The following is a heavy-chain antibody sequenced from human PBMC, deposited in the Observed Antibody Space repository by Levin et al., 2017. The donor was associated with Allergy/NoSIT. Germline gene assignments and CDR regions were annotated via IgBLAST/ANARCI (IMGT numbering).Heavy chain of an antibody. Sequence: RSQTLSLTCAVYGGSFSGYYWSWIRQPPGKGLEWIGEINHSGSTNYNPSLKSRVTISVDTSKNQFSLKLSSVTAADTAVYYCATTYCSSTSCYAHDAFDIWGQGTMVTVSS. CDR3: ATTYCSSTSCYAHDAFDI. CDR2: INHSGST. V-gene: IGHV4-34*01. D-gene: IGHD2-2*01. J-gene: IGHJ3*02. CDR1: GGSFSGYY.